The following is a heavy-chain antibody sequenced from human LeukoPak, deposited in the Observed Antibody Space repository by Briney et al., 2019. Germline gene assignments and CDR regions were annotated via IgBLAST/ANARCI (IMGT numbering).Heavy chain of an antibody. V-gene: IGHV4-39*01. J-gene: IGHJ4*02. D-gene: IGHD6-6*01. CDR3: ARLWEYSSSEGIGEFDY. CDR2: IYYSGST. Sequence: SETLSLTCTVSGGSISSSSYYWGWIRQPPGKGLEWIGSIYYSGSTYYNPSLKSRVTISVGTSKNQFSLKLSSVTAADTAVYYCARLWEYSSSEGIGEFDYWGQGTLVTVSS. CDR1: GGSISSSSYY.